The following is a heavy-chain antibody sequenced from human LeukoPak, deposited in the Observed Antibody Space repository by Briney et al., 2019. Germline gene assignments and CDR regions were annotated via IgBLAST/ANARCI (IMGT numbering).Heavy chain of an antibody. Sequence: SETLSLTCTVSGGSISSYYWSWIRQPPGKGLEWIGYIYYSGSTNYNPSLKSRVTISVDTSKNQFSLKLRSVTAADTAVYYCARHSASTGYPLDYWGQGTLVTVSS. CDR2: IYYSGST. V-gene: IGHV4-59*08. J-gene: IGHJ4*02. CDR3: ARHSASTGYPLDY. D-gene: IGHD3-22*01. CDR1: GGSISSYY.